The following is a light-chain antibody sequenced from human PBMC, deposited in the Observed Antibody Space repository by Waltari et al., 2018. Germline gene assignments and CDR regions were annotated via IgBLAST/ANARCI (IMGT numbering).Light chain of an antibody. Sequence: EIVLTQSPGTLSLSPGERATLSCRASQSVSSSYLAWYQQKPGQAHRLLIDGAPSRATGIPERFIGSVSVTDFTLTISRLEPEDFAVYYCQQYGSSPLTFGGGTKVEIK. V-gene: IGKV3-20*01. CDR1: QSVSSSY. J-gene: IGKJ4*01. CDR3: QQYGSSPLT. CDR2: GAP.